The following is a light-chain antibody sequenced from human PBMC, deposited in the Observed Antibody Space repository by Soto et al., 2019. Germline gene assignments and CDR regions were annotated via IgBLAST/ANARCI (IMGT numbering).Light chain of an antibody. V-gene: IGKV1D-12*01. CDR2: AAS. Sequence: IQVTQSPSAVAASVGDIVTITCRPSQDIAPYLAWYQHTPGRAPEXLMHAASSLQSGVPSRFSGSGSGTDFTLTIHSLKTEDFATYDRQQAYSFTITFRQGTRLEIK. J-gene: IGKJ5*01. CDR1: QDIAPY. CDR3: QQAYSFTIT.